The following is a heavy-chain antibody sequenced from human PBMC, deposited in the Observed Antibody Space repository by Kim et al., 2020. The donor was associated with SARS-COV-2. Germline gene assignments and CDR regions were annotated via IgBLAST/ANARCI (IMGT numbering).Heavy chain of an antibody. CDR2: ISYDGSNK. V-gene: IGHV3-30*04. CDR3: ARGPPLVLLWFGESNFDY. Sequence: GGSLRLSCAASGFTFSSYAMHWVRQAPGKGLEWVAVISYDGSNKYYADSVKGRFTISRDNSKNTLYLQMNSLRAEDTAVYYCARGPPLVLLWFGESNFDYWGQGTLVTVSS. CDR1: GFTFSSYA. D-gene: IGHD3-10*01. J-gene: IGHJ4*02.